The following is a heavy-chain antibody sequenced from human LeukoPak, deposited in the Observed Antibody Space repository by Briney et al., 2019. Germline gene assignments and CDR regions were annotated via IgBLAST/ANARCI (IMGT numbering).Heavy chain of an antibody. Sequence: PGGSLRLSCAASGFTFSRHAMSWVPQARGKGLEWVSAISGSGGSTYYADSVKGRFSISRDNSKNTLYLQMNSLRAEDTAVYYCAKSDCSSTSCYIVDYWGQGTLVTVSS. CDR1: GFTFSRHA. J-gene: IGHJ4*02. CDR2: ISGSGGST. D-gene: IGHD2-2*02. V-gene: IGHV3-23*01. CDR3: AKSDCSSTSCYIVDY.